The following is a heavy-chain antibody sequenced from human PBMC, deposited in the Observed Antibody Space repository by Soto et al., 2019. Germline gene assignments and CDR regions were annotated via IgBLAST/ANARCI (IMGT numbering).Heavy chain of an antibody. J-gene: IGHJ4*02. Sequence: QVQLQQWGAGLLKPSETLSLTCAVHGGSFSGYYWNWIRQPPGKGLEWIGKINHRGSTNYNPSLKSRVTISVDTSKTQFSLKLSSVTAADTAVYYCARGSPSPIGYCGGGNCAVIDYWGQGTVTVSS. CDR2: INHRGST. CDR3: ARGSPSPIGYCGGGNCAVIDY. CDR1: GGSFSGYY. D-gene: IGHD2-15*01. V-gene: IGHV4-34*01.